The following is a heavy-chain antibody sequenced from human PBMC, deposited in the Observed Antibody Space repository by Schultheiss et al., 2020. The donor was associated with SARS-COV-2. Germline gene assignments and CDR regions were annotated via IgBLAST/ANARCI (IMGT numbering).Heavy chain of an antibody. D-gene: IGHD2-2*01. CDR1: GFTFSSYA. CDR2: INHSGST. CDR3: ARAPDIVVVPAAAGIDY. V-gene: IGHV4-34*01. J-gene: IGHJ4*02. Sequence: GSLRLSCAASGFTFSSYAMSWIRQPPGKGLEWIGEINHSGSTNYNPSLKSRVTISVDTSKNQFSLKLSSVTAADTAVYYCARAPDIVVVPAAAGIDYWGQGTLVTVSS.